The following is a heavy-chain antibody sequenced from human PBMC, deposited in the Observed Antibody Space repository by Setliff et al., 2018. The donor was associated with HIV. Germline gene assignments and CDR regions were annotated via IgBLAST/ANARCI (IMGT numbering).Heavy chain of an antibody. Sequence: ASVKVSCKASGYTFTNYGINWVRQAPGQGLEWMGWISAYNGNTNHAQKLQGRVTMTTDTSTSTAYMELRSLRSDDTAVYYCARDPAFRRYYDILTGYSPSWFDPWGQGTLVTVPQ. CDR1: GYTFTNYG. V-gene: IGHV1-18*01. CDR2: ISAYNGNT. D-gene: IGHD3-9*01. J-gene: IGHJ5*02. CDR3: ARDPAFRRYYDILTGYSPSWFDP.